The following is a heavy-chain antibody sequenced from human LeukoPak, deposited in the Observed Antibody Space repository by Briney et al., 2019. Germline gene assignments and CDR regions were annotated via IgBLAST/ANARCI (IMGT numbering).Heavy chain of an antibody. CDR2: INQNGSEI. D-gene: IGHD3-10*02. CDR1: GFRFIDYW. CDR3: AEPGITMIGGV. Sequence: GGSLRLSCVASGFRFIDYWMTWVRQAPGRGLEWVANINQNGSEIYYLDSVEGRFTISRDNAKNSLFLQMNSLRAEDTAVYYCAEPGITMIGGVWGKGTTVTISS. J-gene: IGHJ6*04. V-gene: IGHV3-7*01.